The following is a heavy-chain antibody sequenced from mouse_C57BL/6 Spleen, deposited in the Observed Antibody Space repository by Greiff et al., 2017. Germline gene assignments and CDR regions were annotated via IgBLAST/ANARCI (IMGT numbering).Heavy chain of an antibody. Sequence: QVQLQQPGAELVKPGASVKMSCKASGYTFTSYWITWVKQRPGQGLEWIGDIYPGSGSTNYNEKFKSKATLTVDTSSSTAYMQLSSLTSEDSAVYYCARGGGGYRGYYFDYWGQGTTLTVSS. CDR1: GYTFTSYW. CDR2: IYPGSGST. CDR3: ARGGGGYRGYYFDY. V-gene: IGHV1-55*01. D-gene: IGHD2-12*01. J-gene: IGHJ2*01.